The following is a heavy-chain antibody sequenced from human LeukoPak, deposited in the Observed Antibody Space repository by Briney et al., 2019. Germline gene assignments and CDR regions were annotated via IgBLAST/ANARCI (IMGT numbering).Heavy chain of an antibody. J-gene: IGHJ4*02. Sequence: GGSLRLSCAASGFVFSNYAMSWVRQAPGKGLEWVSAISGRGASTYYADSVKGRFIISRDNSKNTLYLQMSSLRAEDTAVYYCASSIAAPATPFDYWGQGTLVTVSS. CDR2: ISGRGAST. CDR1: GFVFSNYA. V-gene: IGHV3-23*01. D-gene: IGHD6-13*01. CDR3: ASSIAAPATPFDY.